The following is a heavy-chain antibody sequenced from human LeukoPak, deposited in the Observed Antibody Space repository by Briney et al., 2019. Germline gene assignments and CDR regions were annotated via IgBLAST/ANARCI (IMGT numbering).Heavy chain of an antibody. CDR1: GYTFTSYG. J-gene: IGHJ6*03. D-gene: IGHD3-3*01. CDR2: ISAYNGNI. V-gene: IGHV1-18*01. CDR3: ARDKWIFGVVIDPIGGLGMDV. Sequence: ASVKVSCKASGYTFTSYGISWVRQAPGQGLEWMGWISAYNGNINYAQKLQGRVTMTTDTSTSTAYMELRSLRSDDTAVYYCARDKWIFGVVIDPIGGLGMDVWGKGTTVTVSS.